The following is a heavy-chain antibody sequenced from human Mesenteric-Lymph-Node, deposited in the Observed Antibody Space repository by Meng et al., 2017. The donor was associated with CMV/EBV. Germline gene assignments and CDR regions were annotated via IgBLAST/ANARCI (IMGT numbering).Heavy chain of an antibody. CDR2: ISGSDDRT. CDR3: AKTKTQNVMVGRTGWFDP. J-gene: IGHJ5*02. D-gene: IGHD2-8*01. Sequence: GESLKISCAASGFTFSNYDMNWVRQAPGKGLEWVSVISGSDDRTYYADSVKGRFTISRDNSKSTLYLQMNSLRAEDTALYYCAKTKTQNVMVGRTGWFDPWGQGALVTVSS. CDR1: GFTFSNYD. V-gene: IGHV3-23*01.